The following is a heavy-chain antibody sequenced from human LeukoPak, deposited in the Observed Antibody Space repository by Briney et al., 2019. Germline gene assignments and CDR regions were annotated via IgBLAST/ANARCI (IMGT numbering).Heavy chain of an antibody. CDR3: ARNQQLVLFDY. D-gene: IGHD6-13*01. CDR2: ISYDGSNK. Sequence: GGSLRLSCAASGFTFSSYAMHWVRQAPGKGLEWVAVISYDGSNKYYADSVKGRFTISRDNSKNTLYLQMNSLRAEDTAVYYCARNQQLVLFDYWGQGTLVTVPS. V-gene: IGHV3-30-3*01. J-gene: IGHJ4*02. CDR1: GFTFSSYA.